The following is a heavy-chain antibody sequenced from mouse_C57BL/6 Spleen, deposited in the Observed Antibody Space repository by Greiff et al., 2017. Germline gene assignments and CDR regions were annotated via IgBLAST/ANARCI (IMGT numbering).Heavy chain of an antibody. D-gene: IGHD1-1*01. CDR1: GYTFTEYT. V-gene: IGHV1-62-2*01. J-gene: IGHJ1*03. Sequence: QVQLQQSGAELVKPGASVKLSCKASGYTFTEYTIHWVKQRSGQGLEWIGWFYPGSGSIKYNEKFKDKATLTADKSSSTVYMELSRLTSEDSAVYFCARHEGGYYGRSRKGYFDVWGTGTTVTVSS. CDR3: ARHEGGYYGRSRKGYFDV. CDR2: FYPGSGSI.